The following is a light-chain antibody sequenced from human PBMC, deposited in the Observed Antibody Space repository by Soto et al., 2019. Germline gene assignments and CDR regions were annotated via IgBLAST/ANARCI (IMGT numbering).Light chain of an antibody. Sequence: QSVLTQPPSASGTPGQRVTISCSGSSSNIGSHTLNWYQHLPGTAPKLLIYSSNQRPSGVPDRLSASKSGTSASLAISGLQSEDEADYYCLLYYGGGQPWVFGGGTKLTVL. V-gene: IGLV1-44*01. CDR1: SSNIGSHT. CDR2: SSN. CDR3: LLYYGGGQPWV. J-gene: IGLJ3*02.